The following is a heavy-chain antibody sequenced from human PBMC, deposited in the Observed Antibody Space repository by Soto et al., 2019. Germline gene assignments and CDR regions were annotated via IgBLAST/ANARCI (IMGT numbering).Heavy chain of an antibody. D-gene: IGHD2-2*01. Sequence: ASVKVSCKASGYTFTSYYMHWVRQAPGQGLEWMGIINPSGGSTSYAQKFQGRVTMTRDTSTSTVYMELRSLRSDDTAVYYCARSELGYCSSTSCYLRSPCHFDYWGQGTLVTVSS. CDR1: GYTFTSYY. CDR3: ARSELGYCSSTSCYLRSPCHFDY. V-gene: IGHV1-46*01. CDR2: INPSGGST. J-gene: IGHJ4*02.